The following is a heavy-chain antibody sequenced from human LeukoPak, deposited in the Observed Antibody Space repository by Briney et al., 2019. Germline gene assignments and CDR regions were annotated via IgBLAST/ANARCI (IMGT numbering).Heavy chain of an antibody. CDR1: GYTFTGYY. J-gene: IGHJ4*02. CDR2: INPNSGGT. V-gene: IGHV1-2*02. CDR3: ARSMRIVVVTALDY. D-gene: IGHD2-21*02. Sequence: GASVKVSCKASGYTFTGYYMHWVRQAPGQGLEWRGWINPNSGGTNYAQKFQGRGTMTRDTSISTAYLELSRLRSDDTAVYYCARSMRIVVVTALDYWGQGTLVTVSS.